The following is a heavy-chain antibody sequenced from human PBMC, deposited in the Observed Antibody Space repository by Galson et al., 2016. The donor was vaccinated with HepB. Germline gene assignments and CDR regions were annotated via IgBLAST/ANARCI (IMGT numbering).Heavy chain of an antibody. CDR3: ARLATVTTPAFDY. J-gene: IGHJ4*02. Sequence: SVKVSCKASGYPFISYYIHWVRQAPGQGLEWMGIINPRGGAPIYAQKFRGSVTMTRDTSTSTVYMNLSTLRSEDTAVYYCARLATVTTPAFDYWGQGTLVTVSS. CDR2: INPRGGAP. V-gene: IGHV1-46*01. CDR1: GYPFISYY. D-gene: IGHD4-11*01.